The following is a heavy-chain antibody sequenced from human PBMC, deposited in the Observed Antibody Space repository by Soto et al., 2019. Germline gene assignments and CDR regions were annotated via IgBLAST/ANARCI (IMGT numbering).Heavy chain of an antibody. Sequence: QVQLVQSGAEVKKPGASVKVSCKTSGYTFTSYGISWVRQAPGQGLEWMGWISAYNGKTNYAQKLQGRVTITADTSTSTGYRELRSLTSDDTAVYYCAREESVGDSWFDPWGQGTLVTVSS. CDR2: ISAYNGKT. CDR1: GYTFTSYG. J-gene: IGHJ5*02. CDR3: AREESVGDSWFDP. D-gene: IGHD1-26*01. V-gene: IGHV1-18*01.